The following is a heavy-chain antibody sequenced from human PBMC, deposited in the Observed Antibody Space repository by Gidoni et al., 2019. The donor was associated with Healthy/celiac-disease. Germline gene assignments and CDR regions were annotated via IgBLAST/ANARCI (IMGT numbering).Heavy chain of an antibody. CDR3: ARDLGGCSSTSCQDYYYYYMDV. J-gene: IGHJ6*03. CDR1: GGTFSSYA. V-gene: IGHV1-69*01. CDR2: IIPIVGTA. D-gene: IGHD2-2*01. Sequence: QVQLVQSGAEVKTPGSSVKVSCKASGGTFSSYAISWVRQAPGQGREWMGGIIPIVGTANYAQKFQGRVKITADESTSTAYMELSSLRSEDTAVYYCARDLGGCSSTSCQDYYYYYMDVWGKGTTVTVSS.